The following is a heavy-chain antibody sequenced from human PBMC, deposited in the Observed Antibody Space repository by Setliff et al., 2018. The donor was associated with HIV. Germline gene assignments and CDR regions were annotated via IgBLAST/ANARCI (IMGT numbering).Heavy chain of an antibody. D-gene: IGHD4-17*01. Sequence: SETLSLTCTVSDSGTYYWSWIRQPAGKGLEWIGRVSSRGDTNYNPSLKSRVTMSVDTSKNQFSLKLASVTASDTAVYYCARAAAGNTGPFDLWGQGSPVTVSS. CDR2: VSSRGDT. J-gene: IGHJ4*02. CDR3: ARAAAGNTGPFDL. CDR1: DSGTYY. V-gene: IGHV4-4*07.